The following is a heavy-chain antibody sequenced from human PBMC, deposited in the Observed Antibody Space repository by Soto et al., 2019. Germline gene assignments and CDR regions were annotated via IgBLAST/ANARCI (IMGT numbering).Heavy chain of an antibody. CDR2: IHYSGST. CDR1: VVSISSYY. Sequence: PSETLSLTCTVSVVSISSYYWSWIRQPPGKGLEWIGYIHYSGSTKYNPSLKSRVSISVDTSKSQFSLKLSSVTAADTAVYFCARSVAVPGAHIDYWGQGTQVTVSS. D-gene: IGHD6-19*01. V-gene: IGHV4-59*01. J-gene: IGHJ4*02. CDR3: ARSVAVPGAHIDY.